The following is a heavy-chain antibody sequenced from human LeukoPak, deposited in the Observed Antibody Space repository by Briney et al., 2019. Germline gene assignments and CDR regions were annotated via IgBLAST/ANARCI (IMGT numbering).Heavy chain of an antibody. CDR2: IYYSGST. V-gene: IGHV4-39*07. D-gene: IGHD6-19*01. Sequence: SETLSLTCTVSGGSISSSSYYWGWIRQPPGKGLEWIGSIYYSGSTYYNPSLKSRVTISVDTSKNQFSLKLSSVTAADTAVYYCATLGSYSSGVFDYWGQGTLVTVSS. CDR1: GGSISSSSYY. J-gene: IGHJ4*02. CDR3: ATLGSYSSGVFDY.